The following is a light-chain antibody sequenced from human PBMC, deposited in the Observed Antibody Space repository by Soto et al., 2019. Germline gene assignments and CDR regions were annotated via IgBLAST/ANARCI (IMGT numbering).Light chain of an antibody. CDR1: SSDVGGYNY. Sequence: QSVLTQPASVSGSPGQSITISCTGTSSDVGGYNYVSWYQHHPGKAPKLMIYAVTDRPSGVSSRFSGSKSGNTASLTISGLQDEDEADYYCSSYTSRSTLFVTGTK. CDR2: AVT. CDR3: SSYTSRSTL. J-gene: IGLJ1*01. V-gene: IGLV2-14*01.